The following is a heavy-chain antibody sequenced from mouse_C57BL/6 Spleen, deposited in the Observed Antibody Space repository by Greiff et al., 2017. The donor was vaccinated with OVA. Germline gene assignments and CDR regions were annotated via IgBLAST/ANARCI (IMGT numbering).Heavy chain of an antibody. J-gene: IGHJ4*01. CDR2: IYPRSGNT. V-gene: IGHV1-81*01. D-gene: IGHD2-1*01. CDR1: GYTFTRYG. CDR3: ARNYYGLYYAMDD. Sequence: VQLQQSGAELARPGASVKLSCKASGYTFTRYGISWVKQRPGQGLEWIGEIYPRSGNTYYNETFKGKATLTADKSSSTAYMELRSLTSEDSAVYFCARNYYGLYYAMDDGGQGTTVTVAS.